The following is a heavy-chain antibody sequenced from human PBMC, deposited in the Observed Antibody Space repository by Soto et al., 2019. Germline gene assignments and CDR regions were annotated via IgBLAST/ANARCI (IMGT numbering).Heavy chain of an antibody. CDR2: ISSSSSTI. D-gene: IGHD4-4*01. J-gene: IGHJ4*02. Sequence: EVQLVESGGGLVQPGGSLRLSCAASGCTLSSYSMNWVRQAPGKGLEWVSYISSSSSTIYYADSVKGRFTISRDNAKNSLYLQMNSLRAEDTAVYYCEGGGTTVGFDYWGQGTLVTVSS. CDR3: EGGGTTVGFDY. V-gene: IGHV3-48*01. CDR1: GCTLSSYS.